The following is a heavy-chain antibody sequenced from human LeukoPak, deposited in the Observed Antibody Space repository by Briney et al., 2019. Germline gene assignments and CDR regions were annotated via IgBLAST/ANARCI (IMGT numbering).Heavy chain of an antibody. CDR1: GFTFSRYS. J-gene: IGHJ4*02. Sequence: GGSLRLSCAASGFTFSRYSMNWVRQAPGKGLEWVSFISSSSLHIYYADSVKGRFTISRDNAKNSLYLQMNSLRADDTAVYYCARDSTMDTAFDYWGQGTLVTVSS. D-gene: IGHD3-10*01. V-gene: IGHV3-21*05. CDR2: ISSSSLHI. CDR3: ARDSTMDTAFDY.